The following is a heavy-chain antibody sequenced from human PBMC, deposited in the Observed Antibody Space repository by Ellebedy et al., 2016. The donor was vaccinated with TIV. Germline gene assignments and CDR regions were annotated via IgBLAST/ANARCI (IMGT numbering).Heavy chain of an antibody. CDR1: GFTFSDYW. V-gene: IGHV3-7*01. Sequence: GESLKISCAASGFTFSDYWMSWVRQTPEKGLEWVANIKQDGSEIYYVDSVKGRFTVSRDNAKNSLSLQRNSLRVEDTAVYYCARWGDSSMGGMDVWGQGTTVTVSS. J-gene: IGHJ6*02. D-gene: IGHD2/OR15-2a*01. CDR2: IKQDGSEI. CDR3: ARWGDSSMGGMDV.